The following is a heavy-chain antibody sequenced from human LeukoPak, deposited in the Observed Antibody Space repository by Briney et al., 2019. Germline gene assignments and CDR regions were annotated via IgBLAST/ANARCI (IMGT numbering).Heavy chain of an antibody. J-gene: IGHJ4*02. CDR3: AKVEWNSELLWFGEFLSPLAYFDY. D-gene: IGHD3-10*01. V-gene: IGHV3-23*01. CDR2: ISGSGGST. CDR1: GFTFSSYA. Sequence: GGSPRLSCAASGFTFSSYAMSWVRQAPGKGLEWVSAISGSGGSTYYADSVKGRFTISRDNSKNTLYLQMNSLRAEDTAVYYCAKVEWNSELLWFGEFLSPLAYFDYWGQGTLVTVPS.